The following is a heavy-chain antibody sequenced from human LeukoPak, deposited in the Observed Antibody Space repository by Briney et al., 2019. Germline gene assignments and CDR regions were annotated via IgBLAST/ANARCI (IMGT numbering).Heavy chain of an antibody. J-gene: IGHJ4*02. CDR2: ISGSGSII. D-gene: IGHD3-22*01. V-gene: IGHV3-11*04. CDR3: ARVGYDSSGRFDY. Sequence: GGSLRLSCAASGFTFSDYYITWIRQAPGKGLEWVSYISGSGSIIYYADSVKGRFIISRDNAKNSLYLQMNSLRAEDTAVYFCARVGYDSSGRFDYWGQGTLVTVSS. CDR1: GFTFSDYY.